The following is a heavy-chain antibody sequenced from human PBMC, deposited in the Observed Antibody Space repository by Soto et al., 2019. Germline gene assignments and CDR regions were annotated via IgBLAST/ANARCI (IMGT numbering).Heavy chain of an antibody. V-gene: IGHV3-23*01. CDR3: ASGATDPTGSWY. CDR1: GFTFRNFA. CDR2: INTSGGTT. D-gene: IGHD4-17*01. Sequence: YLRLSCAASGFTFRNFAISCVRQAPGKGLEWVSTINTSGGTTFAVDSVKGRFTISRDNSKNTLYLQMNSLRADATALYHCASGATDPTGSWYWGRGVLVTV. J-gene: IGHJ4*02.